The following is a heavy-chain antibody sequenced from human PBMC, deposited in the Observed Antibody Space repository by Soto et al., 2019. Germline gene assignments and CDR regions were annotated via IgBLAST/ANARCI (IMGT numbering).Heavy chain of an antibody. V-gene: IGHV1-69*01. Sequence: QVQLVQSGAELKKPGSSVKVSCKASGGTFSSYAISWVRQAPGQGLEWMGGIIPIFGTANYAQKFQGRVTIPADEPTSTSYMELISLRSEDTAMYYNARDTGPIEGATLTHAFEIWGKGTMVTLAA. D-gene: IGHD1-26*01. CDR3: ARDTGPIEGATLTHAFEI. CDR2: IIPIFGTA. J-gene: IGHJ3*02. CDR1: GGTFSSYA.